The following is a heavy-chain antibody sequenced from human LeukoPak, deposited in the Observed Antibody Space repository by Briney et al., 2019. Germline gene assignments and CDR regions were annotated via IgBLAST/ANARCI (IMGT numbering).Heavy chain of an antibody. CDR1: GYTLTELS. D-gene: IGHD1-1*01. CDR3: ATGGGTPSEYYYYGMDV. J-gene: IGHJ6*02. CDR2: FDPEDGET. V-gene: IGHV1-24*01. Sequence: ASVKVSCKVSGYTLTELSMHWVRQAPGKGLEWMGGFDPEDGETIYAQKFQSRVTMTEDTSTDTAYMELSSLRSEDTAVYYCATGGGTPSEYYYYGMDVWGQGTTVTVSS.